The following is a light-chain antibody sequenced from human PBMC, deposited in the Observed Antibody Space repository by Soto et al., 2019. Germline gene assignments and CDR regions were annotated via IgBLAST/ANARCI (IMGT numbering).Light chain of an antibody. V-gene: IGKV1-9*01. Sequence: DILLTQSPSSLSASVGDRAAISCRASQGISSYLAWYQKKPGTAPKLLIHSASTLQSGGPPRFSGSGSGTEFTLTNNSLQPEDFAIYYRQQLNSYPLTFGGGTKVEIK. CDR1: QGISSY. CDR2: SAS. J-gene: IGKJ4*01. CDR3: QQLNSYPLT.